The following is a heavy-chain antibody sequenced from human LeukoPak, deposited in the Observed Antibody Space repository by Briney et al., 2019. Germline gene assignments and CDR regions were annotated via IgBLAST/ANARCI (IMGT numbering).Heavy chain of an antibody. CDR1: GYSISSGYY. J-gene: IGHJ4*02. D-gene: IGHD2-21*02. CDR3: ARSPRRVTATIYFDY. Sequence: SETLSLTCTVSGYSISSGYYWSWIRQPAGKGLEWIGRIYTSGSTNYNPSLKSRVTISVDTSKNQFSLKLSSVTAADTAVYYCARSPRRVTATIYFDYWGQGTLVTASS. V-gene: IGHV4-61*02. CDR2: IYTSGST.